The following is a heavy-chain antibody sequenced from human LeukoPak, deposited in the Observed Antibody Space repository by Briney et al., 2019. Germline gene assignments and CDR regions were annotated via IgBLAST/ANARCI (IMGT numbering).Heavy chain of an antibody. Sequence: PGGSLRLSCAASGFTFSSNYMSWVRQAPGKGLEWVSVIYSGGSTYYADSVKGRFTISRDNSKNTLYLQMNSLRAEDTAVYNCAREVREDYYMDVWGKGTTVTVSS. V-gene: IGHV3-53*01. J-gene: IGHJ6*03. CDR1: GFTFSSNY. CDR2: IYSGGST. CDR3: AREVREDYYMDV. D-gene: IGHD3-10*01.